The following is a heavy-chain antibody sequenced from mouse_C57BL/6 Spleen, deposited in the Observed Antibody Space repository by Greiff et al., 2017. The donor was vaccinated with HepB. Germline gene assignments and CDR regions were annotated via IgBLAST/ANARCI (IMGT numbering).Heavy chain of an antibody. CDR3: ARGPSPIYYGSSHWYFDV. J-gene: IGHJ1*03. CDR1: GYTFTDHT. D-gene: IGHD1-1*01. V-gene: IGHV1-78*01. Sequence: VQLQQSDAELVKPGASVKISCKVSGYTFTDHTIHWMKQRPEQGLEWIGYIYPRDGSTKYNEKFKGKATLTADKSSSTAYMQLNSLTSEDSAVYFCARGPSPIYYGSSHWYFDVWGTGTTVTVSS. CDR2: IYPRDGST.